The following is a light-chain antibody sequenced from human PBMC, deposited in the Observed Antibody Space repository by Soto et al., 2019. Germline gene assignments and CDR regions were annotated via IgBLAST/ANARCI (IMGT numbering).Light chain of an antibody. CDR2: KNP. CDR1: SSNTEAVFE. J-gene: IGLJ2*01. Sequence: QSVLTQPPSVSGAPGQRGTIPCTGSSSNTEAVFEDHGYQQVPGTAPKLLIQKNPKRPSGVPDRFSGSKSGTSASLALTGLQAADEADYYCQSYDSGLSGWLFGGGTKLTVL. V-gene: IGLV1-40*01. CDR3: QSYDSGLSGWL.